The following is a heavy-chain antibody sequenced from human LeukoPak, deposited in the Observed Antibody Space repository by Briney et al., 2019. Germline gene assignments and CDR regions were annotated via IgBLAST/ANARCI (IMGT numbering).Heavy chain of an antibody. CDR3: VREGNELLSKDFDY. CDR2: INPHSGGT. Sequence: ASVKVSCKASGFTFTGYYIHWVRQAPGQGLEWMGYINPHSGGTNSPQKFQGRVTLTTDTSISADYMELSSLISDDTAMYYCVREGNELLSKDFDYWGQGTLVAVSS. CDR1: GFTFTGYY. J-gene: IGHJ4*02. V-gene: IGHV1-2*02. D-gene: IGHD2-21*02.